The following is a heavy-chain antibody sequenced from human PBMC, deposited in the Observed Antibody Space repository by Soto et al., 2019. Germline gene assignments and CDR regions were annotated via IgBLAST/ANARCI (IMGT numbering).Heavy chain of an antibody. Sequence: EMQLVESGGGLVQPGGSLRLACTASGFTFSGYWMNWVRQAPGQGLEWVARIKQDGSEEHYVDSVKGRFTISRDNANNSVYLQMNSLRAEDTAVYYCARDPGLRQARIGGLGWFDTWGQGVLVTVSS. J-gene: IGHJ5*02. D-gene: IGHD6-6*01. V-gene: IGHV3-7*03. CDR1: GFTFSGYW. CDR3: ARDPGLRQARIGGLGWFDT. CDR2: IKQDGSEE.